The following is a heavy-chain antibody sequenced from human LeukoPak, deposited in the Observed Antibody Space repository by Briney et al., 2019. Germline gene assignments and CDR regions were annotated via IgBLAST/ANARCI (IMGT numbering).Heavy chain of an antibody. J-gene: IGHJ4*02. D-gene: IGHD3-22*01. CDR1: GDSVSSNSAA. CDR2: TYYRSKWYN. CDR3: AREGRYYDSSGYRNGLDY. V-gene: IGHV6-1*01. Sequence: SQTLSLTCAISGDSVSSNSAAWNWIRQSPSRGLEWLGRTYYRSKWYNDYAVSVKSRITINPDTSKNQFSLQLNSVTPGDTAVYYCAREGRYYDSSGYRNGLDYWGQGTLVTVSS.